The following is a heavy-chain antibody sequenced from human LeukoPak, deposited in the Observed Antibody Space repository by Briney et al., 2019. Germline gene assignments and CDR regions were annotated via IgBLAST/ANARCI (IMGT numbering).Heavy chain of an antibody. Sequence: SETLSLTCTVSGGSISSSSYYWGWIRQPPGKGLEWIGSIYYSGSTYYNPSLKSRVTISVDTSKNQFSLKLSSVTAADTAVYYCARENRLITIFGVVGDAFDIWGQGTMVTVSS. CDR3: ARENRLITIFGVVGDAFDI. V-gene: IGHV4-39*07. CDR1: GGSISSSSYY. CDR2: IYYSGST. D-gene: IGHD3-3*01. J-gene: IGHJ3*02.